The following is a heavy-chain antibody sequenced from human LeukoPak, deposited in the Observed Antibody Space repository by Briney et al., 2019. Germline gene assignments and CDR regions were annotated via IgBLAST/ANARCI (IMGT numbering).Heavy chain of an antibody. J-gene: IGHJ3*02. CDR1: GYSFTSYW. V-gene: IGHV5-51*01. CDR3: ARPSTYYYDSSGLGAFDI. D-gene: IGHD3-22*01. CDR2: IYPGESDT. Sequence: GESLQISCKGSGYSFTSYWIGWVRQMPGKGLEWMGIIYPGESDTRYSPSFQGEVTISADKSISTAYLQWSSLKASDTAMYYCARPSTYYYDSSGLGAFDIWGQGTMVTVSS.